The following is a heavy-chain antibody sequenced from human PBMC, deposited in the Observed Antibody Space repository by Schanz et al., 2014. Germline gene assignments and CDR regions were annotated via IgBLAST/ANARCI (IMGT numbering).Heavy chain of an antibody. J-gene: IGHJ4*02. Sequence: QVQLVESGGGVVRPGRSLRLSCAASGFTFSNYGMHWVRQAPGKGLEWVAVISHDGNNKYYGDSVKGRFTISRDNSKNTVYLLMNSLRVEDTAVYYCARVVAAAPQGCNYWGRGTLVTVSS. V-gene: IGHV3-30*03. CDR2: ISHDGNNK. CDR1: GFTFSNYG. D-gene: IGHD2-15*01. CDR3: ARVVAAAPQGCNY.